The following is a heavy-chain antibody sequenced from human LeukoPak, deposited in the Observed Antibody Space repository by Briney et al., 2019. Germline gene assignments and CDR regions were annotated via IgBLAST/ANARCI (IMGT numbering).Heavy chain of an antibody. CDR3: ARAVLGYCSSTSCYSLDP. D-gene: IGHD2-2*02. V-gene: IGHV1-69*05. CDR1: GGTFSSYA. J-gene: IGHJ5*02. Sequence: SVKVSCKASGGTFSSYAISWVRQAPGQGLEWMGGIIPIFGTANYAQKFQGRVTITTDESTSTAYMELSSLRSEDTAVYYCARAVLGYCSSTSCYSLDPWGQGTLVTVSS. CDR2: IIPIFGTA.